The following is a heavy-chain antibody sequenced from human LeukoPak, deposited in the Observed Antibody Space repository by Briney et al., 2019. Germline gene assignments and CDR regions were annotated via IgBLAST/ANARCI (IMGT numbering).Heavy chain of an antibody. CDR2: ISGSGGST. V-gene: IGHV3-23*01. CDR1: GFTFSSYA. Sequence: GGSLRLSCAASGFTFSSYAMSWVRQAPGKGLEWVSAISGSGGSTYYADSVKGRFTISRDNSKNTLYLQMNSLRAEDTAVYYCAKDRAAAARDYYYYYMDVWGKGTTVTVSS. CDR3: AKDRAAAARDYYYYYMDV. J-gene: IGHJ6*03. D-gene: IGHD6-13*01.